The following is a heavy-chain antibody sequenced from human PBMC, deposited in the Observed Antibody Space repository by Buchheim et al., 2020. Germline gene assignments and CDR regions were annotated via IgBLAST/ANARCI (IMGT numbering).Heavy chain of an antibody. J-gene: IGHJ5*02. CDR3: AKLRGGWFDP. CDR2: ISYDGSNK. CDR1: GFTFSSYG. D-gene: IGHD3-16*01. Sequence: QVQLVESGGGVVQPGRSLRLSCAASGFTFSSYGMHWVRQAPGKGLEWVAVISYDGSNKYYADSVKGRFHISRDNSKKTLYLQMNSLRAEDTAVYYCAKLRGGWFDPWGQGTL. V-gene: IGHV3-30*18.